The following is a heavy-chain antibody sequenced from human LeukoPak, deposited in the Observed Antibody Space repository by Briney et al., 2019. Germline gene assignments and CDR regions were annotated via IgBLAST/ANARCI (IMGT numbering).Heavy chain of an antibody. D-gene: IGHD3-10*01. J-gene: IGHJ5*02. Sequence: PGGSLRLSCAASGFTFSSYGMHWVRQAPGKGLEWVAFIRYDGSNKYYADSVKGRFTISRDNSKNTLYLQMNSLRAEDTAVYYCAKDRGGSGSYSWFDPWGQGTLVTVSS. CDR2: IRYDGSNK. V-gene: IGHV3-30*02. CDR3: AKDRGGSGSYSWFDP. CDR1: GFTFSSYG.